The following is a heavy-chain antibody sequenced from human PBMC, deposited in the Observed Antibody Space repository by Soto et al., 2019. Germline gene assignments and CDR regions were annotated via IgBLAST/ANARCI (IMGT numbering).Heavy chain of an antibody. Sequence: QVQLVQSGAEVKKPGSSVKVSCKASGGTFSSYAISWVRQAPGQGLEWMGGIIPIFGTANYAQKFQGRVTITADESTSTAYMELSSLRSEDTAVYYCARSDRVREVISYYYYGMDVWGQGTTVTVSS. J-gene: IGHJ6*02. CDR1: GGTFSSYA. V-gene: IGHV1-69*01. CDR2: IIPIFGTA. CDR3: ARSDRVREVISYYYYGMDV. D-gene: IGHD3-10*02.